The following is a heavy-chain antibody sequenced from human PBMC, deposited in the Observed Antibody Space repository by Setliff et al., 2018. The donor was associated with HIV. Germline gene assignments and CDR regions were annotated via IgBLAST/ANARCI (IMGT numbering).Heavy chain of an antibody. Sequence: PGGSLRLSCGASGFTFSDYYMTWIRQAPGKGLEWVSYISSSSDYTHYADSVKGRFTISRDNSKNTLYLQMNSLRPEDTAVYYCARDSPLSHFDYWGQGILVTVSS. V-gene: IGHV3-11*05. J-gene: IGHJ4*02. CDR2: ISSSSDYT. CDR3: ARDSPLSHFDY. CDR1: GFTFSDYY.